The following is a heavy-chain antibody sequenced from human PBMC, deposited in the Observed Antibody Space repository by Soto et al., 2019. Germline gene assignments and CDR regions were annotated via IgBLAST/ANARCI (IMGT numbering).Heavy chain of an antibody. D-gene: IGHD4-4*01. CDR1: GFTFSVYW. J-gene: IGHJ6*02. V-gene: IGHV3-74*01. Sequence: EVQLVESGGGLVQPGGSLRLSCAASGFTFSVYWMYWVRQAPGKGLVWVSRIDSDGSTTSYADSVKGRFTISRDNAKSTLYLQMNSLRAEDTAVYYCARPGYSNYGPGVDVWGQGTTVTVSS. CDR2: IDSDGSTT. CDR3: ARPGYSNYGPGVDV.